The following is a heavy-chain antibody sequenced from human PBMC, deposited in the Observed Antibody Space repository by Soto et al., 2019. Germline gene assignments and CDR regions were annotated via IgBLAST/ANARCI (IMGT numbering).Heavy chain of an antibody. V-gene: IGHV1-18*01. CDR3: ATEGPAAPDDYYYYGMDV. D-gene: IGHD2-2*01. CDR2: ISAYNGNT. J-gene: IGHJ6*02. Sequence: ASVKVSCKASGYTFTSYGISWVRQAPGQGLEWMGWISAYNGNTNYAQKLQGRVTMTEDTSTDTAYMELSSLRSEDTAVYYCATEGPAAPDDYYYYGMDVWGQGTTVTVSS. CDR1: GYTFTSYG.